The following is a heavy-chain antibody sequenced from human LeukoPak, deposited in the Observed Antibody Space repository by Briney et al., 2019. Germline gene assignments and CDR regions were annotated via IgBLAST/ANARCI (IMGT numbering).Heavy chain of an antibody. V-gene: IGHV3-21*01. CDR3: ARDPHQLGTYYFDY. CDR2: ISSSSSYI. D-gene: IGHD2-2*01. J-gene: IGHJ4*02. Sequence: PGGSLRLSCAASGFTFSSYSMNLVRQAPGKGLEWVSSISSSSSYIYYADSVKGRFTISRDNAKNSLYLQMNSLRAEDTAVYYCARDPHQLGTYYFDYWGQGTLVTVSS. CDR1: GFTFSSYS.